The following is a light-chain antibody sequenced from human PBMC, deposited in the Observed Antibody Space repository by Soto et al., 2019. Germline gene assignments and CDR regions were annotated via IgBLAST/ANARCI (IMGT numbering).Light chain of an antibody. CDR3: QVWDSSTDQNVV. CDR2: DDS. CDR1: KIGTKS. Sequence: SCELTQPPSVSVAPGQTARITCGGNKIGTKSVHWYQQKPGQAPVLVVFDDSDRPSGIPERFSGSNSGNTATLTISRVEAGDEADYYCQVWDSSTDQNVVFGGGTKLTVL. J-gene: IGLJ2*01. V-gene: IGLV3-21*02.